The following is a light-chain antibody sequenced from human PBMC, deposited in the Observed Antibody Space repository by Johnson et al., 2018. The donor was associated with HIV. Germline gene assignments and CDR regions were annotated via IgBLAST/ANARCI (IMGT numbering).Light chain of an antibody. Sequence: QSVLTQPPSVSAAPGQKVTISCSGSNSNIGNNYVSWYQQVPGTAPKLLIYDNDKRPSGIPDRFSGSKSGTSATLAITGLQTGDEADYYCGTWDSTLSAGIFGTGTKVTVL. J-gene: IGLJ1*01. CDR1: NSNIGNNY. CDR2: DND. CDR3: GTWDSTLSAGI. V-gene: IGLV1-51*01.